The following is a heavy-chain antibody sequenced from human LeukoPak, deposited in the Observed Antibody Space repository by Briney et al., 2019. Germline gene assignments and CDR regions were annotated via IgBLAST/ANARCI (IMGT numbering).Heavy chain of an antibody. CDR2: IIPIFGTA. Sequence: SVKVSCKASGGTFSSYAISWVRQAPGQGLEWMGGIIPIFGTANYAQKFQGRVTITADESTSTAYMELSSLRSEDTAVYYCARLGIAARQIWIEYFQHWGQGTLVTVSS. J-gene: IGHJ1*01. CDR3: ARLGIAARQIWIEYFQH. D-gene: IGHD6-6*01. CDR1: GGTFSSYA. V-gene: IGHV1-69*01.